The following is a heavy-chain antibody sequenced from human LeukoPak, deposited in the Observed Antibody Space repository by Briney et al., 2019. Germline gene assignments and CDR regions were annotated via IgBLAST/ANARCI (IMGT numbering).Heavy chain of an antibody. J-gene: IGHJ3*02. CDR1: GFTFSSYW. CDR3: ARDLAGPPQEAFDI. V-gene: IGHV3-7*01. CDR2: IRQDGSEK. Sequence: GGSLRLSCAAPGFTFSSYWMSWVRQAPGKGLEWVANIRQDGSEKYYVDSVRGRFTISRDNAENSLFLQMNSLRAEDTAAYYCARDLAGPPQEAFDIWGQGTMVTVS.